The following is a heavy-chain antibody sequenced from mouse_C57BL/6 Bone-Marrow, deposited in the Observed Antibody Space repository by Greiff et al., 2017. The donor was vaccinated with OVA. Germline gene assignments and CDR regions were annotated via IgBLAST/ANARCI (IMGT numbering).Heavy chain of an antibody. V-gene: IGHV1-52*01. CDR1: GYTFTSYW. Sequence: QVQLKQPGAELVRPGSSVKLSCKASGYTFTSYWMHWVKQRPIQGLEWIGNIDPSDSETHYNQKFKDKATLTVDKSSSTAYMQLSSLTSEDSAVYYCARWGGNPYAMDYWGQGTSVTVSS. D-gene: IGHD2-1*01. CDR2: IDPSDSET. J-gene: IGHJ4*01. CDR3: ARWGGNPYAMDY.